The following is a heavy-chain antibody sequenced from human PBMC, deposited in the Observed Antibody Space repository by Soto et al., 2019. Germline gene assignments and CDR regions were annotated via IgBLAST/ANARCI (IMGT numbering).Heavy chain of an antibody. CDR1: GDSVSSNSAA. V-gene: IGHV6-1*01. CDR2: TYYRSEWSS. CDR3: SRGRSSGNYYP. J-gene: IGHJ5*02. Sequence: SQTLSLTCAISGDSVSSNSAAWNWFRQSPSRGLEWLGRTYYRSEWSSDYEVSVKSRIRINPDTSKNQFSLQLNSVTPEDTAVYFCSRGRSSGNYYPWGQGTLVTVSS. D-gene: IGHD3-10*01.